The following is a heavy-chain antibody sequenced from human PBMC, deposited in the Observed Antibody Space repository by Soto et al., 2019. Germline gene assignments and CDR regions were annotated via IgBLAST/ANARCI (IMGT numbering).Heavy chain of an antibody. Sequence: PGGSLRLSCAASGFTFSNYGMNRVRQAPGKGLEWVSSISRSSSNIYYGDSVKGRFTISRDNAKSSLYLQMNSLRAEDTAMYYCARELDGTSQIDNWGQGTLVTVSS. CDR1: GFTFSNYG. D-gene: IGHD2-2*01. CDR3: ARELDGTSQIDN. CDR2: ISRSSSNI. J-gene: IGHJ4*02. V-gene: IGHV3-21*01.